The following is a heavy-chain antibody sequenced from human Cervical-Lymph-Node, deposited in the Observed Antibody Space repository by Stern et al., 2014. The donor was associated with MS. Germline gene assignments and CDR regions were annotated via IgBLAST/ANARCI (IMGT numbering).Heavy chain of an antibody. CDR2: VNPTDGRT. D-gene: IGHD4-17*01. CDR3: ANPLPYAN. J-gene: IGHJ1*01. Sequence: DQLVESGAEVKKPGASVKVSCKASGDTFASYPIHWLRQAPGQGPVWMGIVNPTDGRTTYAQTFKGRVTITRDTSTRTVYMELSSLKAEDTAMYFCANPLPYANWGQGTRVTVSS. V-gene: IGHV1-46*03. CDR1: GDTFASYP.